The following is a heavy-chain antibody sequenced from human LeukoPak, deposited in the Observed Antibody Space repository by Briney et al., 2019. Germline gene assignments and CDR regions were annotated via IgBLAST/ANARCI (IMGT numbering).Heavy chain of an antibody. Sequence: PSETLSLTCTVSGGSVSNSSYYWGWLRQAPGKGLEWIGRIYYSGSTYYNPSLKGRVGMSVDTSKNHFSLKLRSVTVADTAVYYCARDWAATGPIDYWGQGTLVTVSS. CDR3: ARDWAATGPIDY. CDR2: IYYSGST. CDR1: GGSVSNSSYY. V-gene: IGHV4-39*02. D-gene: IGHD6-13*01. J-gene: IGHJ4*02.